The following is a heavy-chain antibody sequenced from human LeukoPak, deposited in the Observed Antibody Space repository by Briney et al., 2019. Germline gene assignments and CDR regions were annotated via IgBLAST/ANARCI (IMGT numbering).Heavy chain of an antibody. CDR3: ARDLIGSYPPGRWFDP. D-gene: IGHD1-26*01. CDR1: GGSISSYY. Sequence: SETLSLTCTVSGGSISSYYWSWIRQPPGKGLEWIGYIYYSGSTNYNPSLKRRVTISVDTSKKQFSLKLSSVTAADTAVYYCARDLIGSYPPGRWFDPWGQGTLVTVSS. J-gene: IGHJ5*02. V-gene: IGHV4-59*01. CDR2: IYYSGST.